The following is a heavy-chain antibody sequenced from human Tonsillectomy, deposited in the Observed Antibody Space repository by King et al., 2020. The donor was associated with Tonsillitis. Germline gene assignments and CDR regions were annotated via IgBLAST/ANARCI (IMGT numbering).Heavy chain of an antibody. J-gene: IGHJ4*02. Sequence: DVQLVESGGGLVQPGGSLRLSCAASGFTFSDRYMDWVRQAPGKGLEWVGRIRNKANGNTAEFAASVKGRFTISRDDSQNSVFLQMNSLEIEDTAVYYCARGLSSGYGFDYWGQGTLVTVSS. CDR1: GFTFSDRY. CDR3: ARGLSSGYGFDY. V-gene: IGHV3-72*01. CDR2: IRNKANGNTA. D-gene: IGHD3-22*01.